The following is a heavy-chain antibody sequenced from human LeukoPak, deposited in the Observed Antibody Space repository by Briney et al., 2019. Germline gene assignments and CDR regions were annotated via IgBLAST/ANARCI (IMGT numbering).Heavy chain of an antibody. J-gene: IGHJ4*02. Sequence: SETLSLTYTVSGGSISNYYWSWIRQPPGKGLEWIGCVYDTGRSNYNPSLKSRVTISVDTSKNQFSLKLSSVTAADTAVYYCARQQLSQLYYFDNWGQGTLVTVSS. D-gene: IGHD6-13*01. CDR3: ARQQLSQLYYFDN. V-gene: IGHV4-59*01. CDR2: VYDTGRS. CDR1: GGSISNYY.